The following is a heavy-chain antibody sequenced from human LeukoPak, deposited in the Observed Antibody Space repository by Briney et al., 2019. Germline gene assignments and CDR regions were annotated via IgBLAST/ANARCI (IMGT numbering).Heavy chain of an antibody. V-gene: IGHV1-24*01. Sequence: ASVKVSCKVSGYTLTELSMHWVRQAPGKGLEWMGGFDPEDGETIYAQKFQGRVTITRNTSISTAYMELSSLRSEDTAVYYCARGPYFQHWGQGTLVTVSS. J-gene: IGHJ1*01. CDR3: ARGPYFQH. CDR2: FDPEDGET. CDR1: GYTLTELS.